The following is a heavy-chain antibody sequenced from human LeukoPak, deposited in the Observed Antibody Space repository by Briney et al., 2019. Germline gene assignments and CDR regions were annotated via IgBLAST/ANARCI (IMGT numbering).Heavy chain of an antibody. D-gene: IGHD2-2*01. CDR2: INYSGDT. CDR3: ARHGNIVVIPAAMGFDY. V-gene: IGHV4-39*01. Sequence: PSETLSLICTVSGGSISSISHYWGWIRQPPGKGLEWIGSINYSGDTYYNPSLKSRVTISVDTSKNHFSLKLSSVTAADTAVYYCARHGNIVVIPAAMGFDYWGQGALVTVSS. J-gene: IGHJ4*02. CDR1: GGSISSISHY.